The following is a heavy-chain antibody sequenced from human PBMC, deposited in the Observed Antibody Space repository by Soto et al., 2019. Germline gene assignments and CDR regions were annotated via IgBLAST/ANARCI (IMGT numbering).Heavy chain of an antibody. CDR2: IYYSGST. CDR3: ARAPPGGGYDYDY. J-gene: IGHJ4*02. V-gene: IGHV4-31*03. Sequence: QVQLQESGPGLVKPSQTLSLTCTVSGGSISSGGYYWSWIRQHPGKGLEWIGYIYYSGSTYYNPSLKGRGTISVDTSKNQFSLKLSSVTAADTAVYYCARAPPGGGYDYDYWGQGTLVTVSS. D-gene: IGHD5-12*01. CDR1: GGSISSGGYY.